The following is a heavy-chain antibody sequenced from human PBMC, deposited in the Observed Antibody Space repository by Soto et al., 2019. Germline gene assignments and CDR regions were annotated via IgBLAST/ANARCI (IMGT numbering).Heavy chain of an antibody. Sequence: KPSETLSLTCTVSGGSISSSSYYWGWIRQPPGKGLEWIGSIYYSGSTYYNPSLKSRVTISVDTSKNQFSLKLSSVTAADTAVYYCATATLGYCSSTSCWFLNMYNWFDPWGQGTLVTVSS. J-gene: IGHJ5*02. D-gene: IGHD2-2*01. CDR2: IYYSGST. V-gene: IGHV4-39*01. CDR3: ATATLGYCSSTSCWFLNMYNWFDP. CDR1: GGSISSSSYY.